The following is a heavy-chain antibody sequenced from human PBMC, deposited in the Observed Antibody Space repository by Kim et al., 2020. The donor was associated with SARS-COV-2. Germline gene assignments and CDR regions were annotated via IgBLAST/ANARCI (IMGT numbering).Heavy chain of an antibody. CDR3: ARDQEGFGELLGDYYYYGMDV. D-gene: IGHD3-10*01. CDR1: GGSVSSGSYY. CDR2: IYYSGST. J-gene: IGHJ6*02. Sequence: SETLSLTCTVSGGSVSSGSYYWSWIRQPPGKGLEWIGYIYYSGSTNYNPSLKSRVTISVDTSKNQFSLKLSSVTAADTAVYYCARDQEGFGELLGDYYYYGMDVWGQGTTVTVSS. V-gene: IGHV4-61*01.